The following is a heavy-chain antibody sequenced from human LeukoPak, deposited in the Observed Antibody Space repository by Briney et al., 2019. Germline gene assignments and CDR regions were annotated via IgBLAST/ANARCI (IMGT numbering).Heavy chain of an antibody. CDR3: ARSSDYGDYD. Sequence: PSETLSLTCTVSGGSVNSGGYYWTWIRQHPGEGLEWLGYIYCSGRTYYNPSLKSRITISLDTSKNQFSLNLTSVSAADTAFYFCARSSDYGDYDWGQGTLITVSS. CDR1: GGSVNSGGYY. J-gene: IGHJ4*02. V-gene: IGHV4-31*03. CDR2: IYCSGRT. D-gene: IGHD4-17*01.